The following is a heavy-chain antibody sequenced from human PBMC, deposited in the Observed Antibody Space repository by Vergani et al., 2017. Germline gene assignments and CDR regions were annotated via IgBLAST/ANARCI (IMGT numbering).Heavy chain of an antibody. CDR2: IKSDGSIT. CDR1: GFSFNSYW. V-gene: IGHV3-74*03. J-gene: IGHJ5*02. D-gene: IGHD2-15*01. Sequence: DVHLAESGGGFFQPGGSLRLSCSASGFSFNSYWMHWVRQVPGKGLLWVSRIKSDGSITAYADSVKGRFTISRDNAKNSLYLQMNSLRAEDTAVYYCARSRISGGGSFDPWGQGTLVTVSS. CDR3: ARSRISGGGSFDP.